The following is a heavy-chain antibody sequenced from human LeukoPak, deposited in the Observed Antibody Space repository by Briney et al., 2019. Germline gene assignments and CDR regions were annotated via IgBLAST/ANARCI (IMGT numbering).Heavy chain of an antibody. CDR2: IYYGSVFYSVST. V-gene: IGHV4-39*07. CDR1: DGSISSSSYY. Sequence: SETLSLTCTVSDGSISSSSYYWGWIRQPPGKGLEWIGSIYYGSVFYSVSTYYNPSLKSRVTMSGDTSKNQFSLKLSSVTAADTAAYYCARVNSWTEEPDTGFDSWGQGTLVIVSS. J-gene: IGHJ4*02. D-gene: IGHD1-14*01. CDR3: ARVNSWTEEPDTGFDS.